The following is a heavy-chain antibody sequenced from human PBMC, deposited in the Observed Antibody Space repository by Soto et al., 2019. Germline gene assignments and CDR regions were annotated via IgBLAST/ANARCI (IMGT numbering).Heavy chain of an antibody. D-gene: IGHD3-16*02. CDR2: ISSSSSTI. CDR3: ARDRGDYIWGSYRLDAFDI. J-gene: IGHJ3*02. CDR1: GFTFSSYS. V-gene: IGHV3-48*01. Sequence: PGGSLRLSCAASGFTFSSYSMNWVRQAPGKGLEWVSYISSSSSTIYYADSVKGRFTISRDNAKNSLYLQMNSLRAEDTAVYYCARDRGDYIWGSYRLDAFDIWGQGTMVTVSS.